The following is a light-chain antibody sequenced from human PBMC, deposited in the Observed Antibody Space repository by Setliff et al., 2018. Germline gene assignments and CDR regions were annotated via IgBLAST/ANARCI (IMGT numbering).Light chain of an antibody. CDR3: MQSVQHPLFT. V-gene: IGKV2D-29*02. J-gene: IGKJ3*01. CDR2: EVS. CDR1: QSLVHSNGKTY. Sequence: IVMTQTPLSLSVTPGQPASISCKSSQSLVHSNGKTYLYWYLQKPGQSPQLLIYEVSKRFSGVPDRFSGSGSVTDFTLKISRVEADDVGTYYCMQSVQHPLFTFGPGTKVDIK.